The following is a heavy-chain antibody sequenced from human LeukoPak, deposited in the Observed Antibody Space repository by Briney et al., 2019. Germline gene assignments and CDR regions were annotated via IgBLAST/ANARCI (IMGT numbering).Heavy chain of an antibody. Sequence: SETLSLTCAVSGGSISSGGYSWSWIRQPPGKGLEWIGRIYTSGSTSYNPSLESRVTMSVDTSKNQFSLKLSSVTAADTAVYYCARDIRVMDVWGQGTTVTVSS. V-gene: IGHV4-61*02. J-gene: IGHJ6*02. CDR3: ARDIRVMDV. CDR1: GGSISSGGYS. CDR2: IYTSGST.